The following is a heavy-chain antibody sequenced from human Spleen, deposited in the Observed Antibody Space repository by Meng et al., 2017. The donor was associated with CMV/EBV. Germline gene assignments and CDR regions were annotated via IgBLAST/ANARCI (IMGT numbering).Heavy chain of an antibody. V-gene: IGHV1-2*02. J-gene: IGHJ6*02. D-gene: IGHD4-17*01. Sequence: ASVKVSCKASGYTFTDYYIHWVRQAPGQGLEWMGWINPNSGGTYYAQKFQGRVTMTRDTSISTAYMELSRLRSDDTAVYYCARANQKVTTNYYYGMDVWGQGTTVTVSS. CDR3: ARANQKVTTNYYYGMDV. CDR1: GYTFTDYY. CDR2: INPNSGGT.